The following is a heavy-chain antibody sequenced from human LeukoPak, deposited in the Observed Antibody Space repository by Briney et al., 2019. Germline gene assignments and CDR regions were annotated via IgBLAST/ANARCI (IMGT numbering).Heavy chain of an antibody. J-gene: IGHJ4*02. CDR3: ARGHGYYFADY. CDR2: IYYSGST. V-gene: IGHV4-59*01. Sequence: KASETLSLTCTVSGGSISSYYWSWIRQPPGKGLEWIGYIYYSGSTNYNPSLKSRVTISVDTSKNQFSLKLSSVTAADTAVYYCARGHGYYFADYWGQGTLVTVSS. D-gene: IGHD3-3*01. CDR1: GGSISSYY.